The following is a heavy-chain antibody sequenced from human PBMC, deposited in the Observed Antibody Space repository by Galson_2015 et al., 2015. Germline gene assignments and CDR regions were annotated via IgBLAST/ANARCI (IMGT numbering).Heavy chain of an antibody. D-gene: IGHD2-15*01. CDR3: ARDRDGSTHCSGGSCYYHNNWFDP. J-gene: IGHJ5*02. CDR2: INWNGGST. V-gene: IGHV3-20*04. Sequence: SLRLSCAASGFTFDDYGMSWVRQAPGKGLEWVSGINWNGGSTGYADSVKGRFTISRDNAKNSLYLQMNSLRAEDTALYYCARDRDGSTHCSGGSCYYHNNWFDPWGQGTLVTVSS. CDR1: GFTFDDYG.